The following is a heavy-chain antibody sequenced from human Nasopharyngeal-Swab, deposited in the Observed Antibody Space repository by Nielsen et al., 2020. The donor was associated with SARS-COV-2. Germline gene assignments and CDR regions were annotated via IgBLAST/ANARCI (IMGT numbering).Heavy chain of an antibody. CDR1: GYSFSNYG. Sequence: ASVKVSCKASGYSFSNYGISWVRQAPGQGLEWMGWISGYNDNTNYVQKFQGRVTMTTDKSTSTAYMEVRSLRSDDTAVYYCARDFGNGTPYYLDYWGQGTLVTVSS. CDR3: ARDFGNGTPYYLDY. CDR2: ISGYNDNT. J-gene: IGHJ4*02. D-gene: IGHD2-8*01. V-gene: IGHV1-18*01.